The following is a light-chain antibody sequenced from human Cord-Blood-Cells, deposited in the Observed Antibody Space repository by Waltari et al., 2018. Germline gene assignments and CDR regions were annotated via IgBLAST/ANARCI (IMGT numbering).Light chain of an antibody. V-gene: IGKV4-1*01. CDR1: QSVLYSSNNKNY. Sequence: DIVMTQSPDSLAVSLGERANINCKSSQSVLYSSNNKNYLAWYHQKPGHPPKLLIYWASTRESGVPDRFSGSGSGTDFTLTISSLQAEDVAVYYCQQYYSTPYTFGQGTKLEIK. CDR2: WAS. CDR3: QQYYSTPYT. J-gene: IGKJ2*01.